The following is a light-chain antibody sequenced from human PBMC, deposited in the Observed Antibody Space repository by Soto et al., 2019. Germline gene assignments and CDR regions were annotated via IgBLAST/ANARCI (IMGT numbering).Light chain of an antibody. Sequence: DIQMTQSPSSLSASVGDRVTITCRASQSISTYLNWYQQKVGKAPKLLIYAASSLQRGVPSRFSGSGSGTDFTITISSLQPEDFATYYCQQSYSTPRTFGQGPKLEIK. CDR1: QSISTY. CDR2: AAS. CDR3: QQSYSTPRT. J-gene: IGKJ2*02. V-gene: IGKV1-39*01.